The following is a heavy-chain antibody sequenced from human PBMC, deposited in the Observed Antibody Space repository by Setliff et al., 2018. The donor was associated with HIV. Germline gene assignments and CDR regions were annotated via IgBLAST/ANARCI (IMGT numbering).Heavy chain of an antibody. J-gene: IGHJ3*02. V-gene: IGHV4-39*01. CDR3: ASGQWLEHAFDI. Sequence: SETLSLTCTVSGGPISSSSYYWGWIRQPPGKGLEWIGSVFYTGSTYYNPSLKSRVTVSVDTSKDQFSLRLSSVTVADTAVYYCASGQWLEHAFDIWGQGTVVTVSS. CDR1: GGPISSSSYY. CDR2: VFYTGST. D-gene: IGHD6-19*01.